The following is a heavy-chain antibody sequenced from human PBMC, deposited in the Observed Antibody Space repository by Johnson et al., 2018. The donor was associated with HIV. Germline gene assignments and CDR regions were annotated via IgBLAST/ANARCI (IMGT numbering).Heavy chain of an antibody. V-gene: IGHV3-74*02. Sequence: VQLVESGGGLVQPGGSLRLSCAASGFTFSTYWMHWVRQTPGKGLVWVSRISSDGSSTTYAVSVRGRFTISRDNAKNTLYLEMNSLRAEDTAVYYCARGWDSSSSAFDIWGQGTMVTVSS. CDR2: ISSDGSST. D-gene: IGHD6-6*01. J-gene: IGHJ3*02. CDR3: ARGWDSSSSAFDI. CDR1: GFTFSTYW.